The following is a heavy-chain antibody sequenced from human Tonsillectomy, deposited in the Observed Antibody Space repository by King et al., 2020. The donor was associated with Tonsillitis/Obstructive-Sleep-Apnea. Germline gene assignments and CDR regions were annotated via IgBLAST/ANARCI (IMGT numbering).Heavy chain of an antibody. D-gene: IGHD3-22*01. V-gene: IGHV3-30*04. CDR1: GFTFSTYA. J-gene: IGHJ5*02. Sequence: QVQLVESGGAVVQPGRSLRVSCAASGFTFSTYAMHWVRQAPGKGLEWVAVISYDGSNKYYADSVKGRFTISRDNYKNTLYLRMNSLRAEDTAVYYCARPTEDHYYDIRDFYPNCFDPWGQGTLVSVSS. CDR3: ARPTEDHYYDIRDFYPNCFDP. CDR2: ISYDGSNK.